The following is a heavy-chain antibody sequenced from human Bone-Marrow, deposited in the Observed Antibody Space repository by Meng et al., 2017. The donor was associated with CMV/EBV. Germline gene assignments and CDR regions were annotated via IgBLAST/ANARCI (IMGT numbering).Heavy chain of an antibody. Sequence: SVKVSCKASGGTFSSYAISWVRQAPGQGLEWMGGIIPIFGTANYAQKFQGRVTITTDESTSTAYMELSSLRSEDTAVYYCARGLVPAATDYYYGMDVWGQGTTVTVSS. CDR1: GGTFSSYA. J-gene: IGHJ6*01. CDR2: IIPIFGTA. D-gene: IGHD2-2*01. V-gene: IGHV1-69*05. CDR3: ARGLVPAATDYYYGMDV.